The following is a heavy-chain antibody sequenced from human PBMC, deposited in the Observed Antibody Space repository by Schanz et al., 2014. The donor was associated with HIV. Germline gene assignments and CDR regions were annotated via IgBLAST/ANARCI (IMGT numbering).Heavy chain of an antibody. CDR1: GFNFAGYA. CDR3: AKDPHIVPTTHLDN. V-gene: IGHV3-23*01. CDR2: IGGSGGNT. D-gene: IGHD5-12*01. J-gene: IGHJ4*02. Sequence: EVQVLESGGGLVQPGGSLRLSCAASGFNFAGYAMTWVRQAPGKGLEWVSAIGGSGGNTNYADSVKGRFLISRDNFKNTVSLQMNSLRAEDTAVYYCAKDPHIVPTTHLDNWGQGTLVTVSS.